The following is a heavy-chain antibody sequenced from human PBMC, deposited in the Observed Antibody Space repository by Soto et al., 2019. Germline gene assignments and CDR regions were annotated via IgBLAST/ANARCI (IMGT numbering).Heavy chain of an antibody. V-gene: IGHV1-3*01. J-gene: IGHJ6*02. D-gene: IGHD2-2*01. CDR2: INAGNGNT. Sequence: GASVKVSRKASGYTFTSYAMHWVRQAPGQRLEWMGWINAGNGNTKYSQKFQGRVTITRDTSASTAYMELSSLRSEDTAVYYCAAPGYCSSTSCREVDYYYGMDVWGQGTTVTVSS. CDR1: GYTFTSYA. CDR3: AAPGYCSSTSCREVDYYYGMDV.